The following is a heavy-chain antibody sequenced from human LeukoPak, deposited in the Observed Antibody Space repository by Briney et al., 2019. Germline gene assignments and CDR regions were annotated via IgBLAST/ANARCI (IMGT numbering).Heavy chain of an antibody. CDR3: ARRRDLYSGSYYPFDY. Sequence: GESLKISCKGSGYNFPRYWIGWVRQMPGKGLEWMGIIYPGDSETRYSPSFQGQVTISADKSISTAYLQWSSLKASDTAVYYCARRRDLYSGSYYPFDYWGQGTLVTVSS. CDR1: GYNFPRYW. CDR2: IYPGDSET. V-gene: IGHV5-51*01. D-gene: IGHD1-26*01. J-gene: IGHJ4*02.